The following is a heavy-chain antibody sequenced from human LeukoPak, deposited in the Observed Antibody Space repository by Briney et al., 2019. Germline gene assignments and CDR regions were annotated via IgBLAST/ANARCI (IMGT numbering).Heavy chain of an antibody. CDR2: SITVGAP. CDR1: VAPSVVTT. CDR3: ARHQGFLSGNWFDP. Sequence: PSETLSLTCTVSVAPSVVTTGAGSGSPQGRDWSGLGISITVGAPTTTPPSRVESISVDTSKNQFSLKLSSVTAADTAVYYCARHQGFLSGNWFDPWGQGTLVTVSS. V-gene: IGHV4-59*08. D-gene: IGHD3-3*01. J-gene: IGHJ5*02.